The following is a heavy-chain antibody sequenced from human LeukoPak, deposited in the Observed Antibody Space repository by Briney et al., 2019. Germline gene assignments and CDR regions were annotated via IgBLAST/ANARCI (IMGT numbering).Heavy chain of an antibody. J-gene: IGHJ5*02. CDR1: GYTFTSYG. Sequence: GASVKVSCKASGYTFTSYGISWVRQAPGQGLEWMGWISAYNGNTNYAQKLQGRVTMTTDTSTSTAYMELSRLRSDDTAVYYCARRGYCSGGSCYAEENWFDPWGQGTLVTVSS. CDR2: ISAYNGNT. CDR3: ARRGYCSGGSCYAEENWFDP. V-gene: IGHV1-18*01. D-gene: IGHD2-15*01.